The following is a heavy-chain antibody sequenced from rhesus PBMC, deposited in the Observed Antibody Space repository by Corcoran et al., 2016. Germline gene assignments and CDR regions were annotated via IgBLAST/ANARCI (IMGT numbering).Heavy chain of an antibody. J-gene: IGHJ3*01. V-gene: IGHV4-122*02. CDR2: ITYSGST. D-gene: IGHD2-27*01. CDR3: ARDYCSGIYCKGGYF. Sequence: QVQLQESGPGLVKPSETLSLTCAVSGGSISSGYYYWSWIRQPPGTGREWIGYITYSGSTSYNPSLKSRVTISRDTSKNQFSLKLSSVTAADTAVYYCARDYCSGIYCKGGYFWGQGLRVTVSS. CDR1: GGSISSGYYY.